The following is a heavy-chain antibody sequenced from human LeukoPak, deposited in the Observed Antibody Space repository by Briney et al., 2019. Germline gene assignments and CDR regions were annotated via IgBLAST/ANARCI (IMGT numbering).Heavy chain of an antibody. Sequence: GASVKVSCKASGYTFTSYYIHRVRQAPGQGLEWMGIINASGGSTSYAQKFQGRVTMTRDTSTRTVYMELSSLRSEDTAVYYCARAGGIYFDYWGQGTLVTVSS. D-gene: IGHD3-16*01. CDR1: GYTFTSYY. J-gene: IGHJ4*02. V-gene: IGHV1-46*01. CDR3: ARAGGIYFDY. CDR2: INASGGST.